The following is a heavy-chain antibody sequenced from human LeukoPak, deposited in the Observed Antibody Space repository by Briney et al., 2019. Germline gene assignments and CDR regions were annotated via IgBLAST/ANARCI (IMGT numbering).Heavy chain of an antibody. CDR2: ISYDGSNK. CDR1: GFTFSSYG. V-gene: IGHV3-30*18. Sequence: GRSLSLSCAASGFTFSSYGMHWVRQAPGKGLEWVAVISYDGSNKYYADSVKGRFTISRDNSKNTLYLQMNSLRAEDTAVYYCAKDLVHTVTAYWGQGTLVTVSS. CDR3: AKDLVHTVTAY. D-gene: IGHD4-17*01. J-gene: IGHJ4*02.